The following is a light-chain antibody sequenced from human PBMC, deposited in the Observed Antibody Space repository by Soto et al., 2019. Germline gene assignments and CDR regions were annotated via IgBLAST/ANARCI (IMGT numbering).Light chain of an antibody. J-gene: IGKJ4*01. CDR2: AAS. CDR1: QGIRND. Sequence: AIQMTQSPSSLSASVGDRVTITCRASQGIRNDLGWYQQKPGKAPKLLIYAASTLQSGVPSRFSGSGSGTDFTLTINSLEPEDFAVYYCQQRSNWPLTFGGGTKVDIK. V-gene: IGKV1-6*01. CDR3: QQRSNWPLT.